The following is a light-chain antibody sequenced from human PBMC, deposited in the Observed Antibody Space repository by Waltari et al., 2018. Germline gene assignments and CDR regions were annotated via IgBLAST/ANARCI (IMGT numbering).Light chain of an antibody. J-gene: IGLJ2*01. CDR2: YND. CDR1: SSNIGSYS. CDR3: AAWDDSLRGHVL. V-gene: IGLV1-36*01. Sequence: QSVLTQPPSASEAARKSVTISCSGSSSNIGSYSVSWYQHLPGTAPKLLIYYNDRRALGVSDRFSGSKSGTSASLAISGLQTEDEADYYCAAWDDSLRGHVLFGGGTRLTVL.